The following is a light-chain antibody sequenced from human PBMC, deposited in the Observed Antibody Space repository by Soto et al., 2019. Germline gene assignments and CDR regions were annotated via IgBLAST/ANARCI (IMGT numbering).Light chain of an antibody. CDR3: SSYTSSTTFYV. Sequence: QSVLTQPASVSGSPGQSITISCTGTRSDIGDLVSWYEQHPGRAPKLIIYAVTNRPSGVSNRFSGSKSGNTASLTISGLQAEDEADFYCSSYTSSTTFYVFGSGTKVTVL. CDR1: RSDIGDL. CDR2: AVT. J-gene: IGLJ1*01. V-gene: IGLV2-14*01.